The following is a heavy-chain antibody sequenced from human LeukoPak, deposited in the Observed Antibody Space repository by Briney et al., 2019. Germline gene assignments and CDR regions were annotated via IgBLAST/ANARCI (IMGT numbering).Heavy chain of an antibody. D-gene: IGHD1-26*01. J-gene: IGHJ4*02. CDR3: ARSAPTQVGATSY. Sequence: ASVKVSCKGSGYTLTSGGISWVRQAPGQGLEWMGWISAYNGNTNYAQKLQGRVTMTTDRSTSTAYMELRSLRSDDTAVYYCARSAPTQVGATSYWGQGTLVTVSS. CDR2: ISAYNGNT. V-gene: IGHV1-18*01. CDR1: GYTLTSGG.